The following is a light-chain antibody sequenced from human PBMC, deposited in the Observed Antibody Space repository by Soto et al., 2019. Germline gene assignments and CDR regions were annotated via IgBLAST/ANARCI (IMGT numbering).Light chain of an antibody. CDR3: MQALQTPAT. CDR1: QSLLHSNGYNY. Sequence: DIVMTQSPLYLPVTPGEPASISCRSSQSLLHSNGYNYLDWYLQKPGQSPQLLIYLGSNRASGVPDRFSGSGSGIDFTLKISRVEAEDVGVYYCMQALQTPATFGQGTKVEI. J-gene: IGKJ1*01. CDR2: LGS. V-gene: IGKV2-28*01.